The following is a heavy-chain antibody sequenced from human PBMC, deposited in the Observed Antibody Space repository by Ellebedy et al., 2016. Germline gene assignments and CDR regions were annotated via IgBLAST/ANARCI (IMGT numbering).Heavy chain of an antibody. CDR1: GYSFTTYG. J-gene: IGHJ4*02. CDR2: ITTYNGDT. D-gene: IGHD6-19*01. V-gene: IGHV1-18*01. CDR3: ATERGTAVANPDS. Sequence: ASVKVSXXASGYSFTTYGITWVRQAPGQGLEWMGWITTYNGDTNYAQRLQGRVTITADESTSTGYMELSSLTSEDTAVYYCATERGTAVANPDSWGQGTLVTVSS.